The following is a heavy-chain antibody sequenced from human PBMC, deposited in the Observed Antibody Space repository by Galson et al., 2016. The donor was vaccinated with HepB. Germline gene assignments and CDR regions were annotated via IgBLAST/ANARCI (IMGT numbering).Heavy chain of an antibody. D-gene: IGHD4-11*01. CDR2: IHYTGST. V-gene: IGHV4-30-4*08. J-gene: IGHJ6*02. Sequence: SLTCAVSGGSITSADNNWGWIRQHPGKGLEWIGYIHYTGSTYYSPSLKTRLTISLDASKNQFFLRLNSVTAADTAVYYCARVVYSTFDRKYYGIDVWGLGTTVTVSS. CDR1: GGSITSADNN. CDR3: ARVVYSTFDRKYYGIDV.